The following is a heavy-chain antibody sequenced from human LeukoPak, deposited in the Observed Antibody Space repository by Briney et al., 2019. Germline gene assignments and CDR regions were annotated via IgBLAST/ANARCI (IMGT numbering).Heavy chain of an antibody. CDR2: INPNSGGT. CDR1: GYTFTGDY. CDR3: ARETGCIAPPCVYWFDP. D-gene: IGHD6-6*01. J-gene: IGHJ5*02. V-gene: IGHV1-2*02. Sequence: ASVKVSCKASGYTFTGDYMHWVRQAPGQGLEWMGWINPNSGGTNYAQKFQGRATMTRDTSISTAYMELSRLRSDDTAVYYCARETGCIAPPCVYWFDPWGQGTLVSVSS.